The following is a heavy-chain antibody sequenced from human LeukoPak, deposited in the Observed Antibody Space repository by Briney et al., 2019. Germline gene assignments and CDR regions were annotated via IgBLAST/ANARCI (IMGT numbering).Heavy chain of an antibody. J-gene: IGHJ4*02. D-gene: IGHD3-9*01. V-gene: IGHV4-34*01. CDR3: ARGRGYYDILTGYFYFDY. CDR2: INHSGST. Sequence: SETLSLTCAVYGGSFSGYYWSWIRLPPGKGLEWIGEINHSGSTNYNPSLKSRVTISVDTSKNQFSLKLSSVTAADTAVYYCARGRGYYDILTGYFYFDYWGQGTLVTVSS. CDR1: GGSFSGYY.